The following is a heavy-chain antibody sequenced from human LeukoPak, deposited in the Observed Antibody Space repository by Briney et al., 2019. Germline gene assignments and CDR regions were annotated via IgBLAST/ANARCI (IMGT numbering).Heavy chain of an antibody. CDR2: ISGGNNAI. D-gene: IGHD4-11*01. CDR1: GFTFTKYE. V-gene: IGHV3-48*03. J-gene: IGHJ3*02. CDR3: ATETEYSNYEAFDI. Sequence: GGSLRLSCAASGFTFTKYEMHWVRQAPGKGLEWISYISGGNNAIYYADSVKGRFTISRDNGKNSLYLHMSSLRADDTAIYYCATETEYSNYEAFDIWGQGTMVTVSS.